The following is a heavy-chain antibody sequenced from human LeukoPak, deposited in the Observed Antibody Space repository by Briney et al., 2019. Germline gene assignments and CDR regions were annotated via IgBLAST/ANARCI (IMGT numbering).Heavy chain of an antibody. J-gene: IGHJ4*02. CDR2: IRHDESNN. V-gene: IGHV3-30*02. D-gene: IGHD2-21*01. CDR3: VRDNPRCCGVIPANIDDF. Sequence: GGSLRLSCAASEFTFSIYGMHWVRQAPGKGLEWVAFIRHDESNNYYADSVKGRFTISRDTSNNTLYLQLNSLRAEDTAVYYCVRDNPRCCGVIPANIDDFWGQGTLVTVSS. CDR1: EFTFSIYG.